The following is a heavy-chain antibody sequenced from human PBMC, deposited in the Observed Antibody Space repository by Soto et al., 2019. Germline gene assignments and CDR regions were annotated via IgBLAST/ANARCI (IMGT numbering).Heavy chain of an antibody. Sequence: SETLSLTCAFYGGSFDDFYWSWVRQSPGKGLEWVGEISHDGGTNYSPSLASRVSISVDTSKNQFSLHLRSVTAADTGLYYCARGQLVWYGDLTPYHRDMDVWGQGTTVTVSS. CDR2: ISHDGGT. CDR1: GGSFDDFY. CDR3: ARGQLVWYGDLTPYHRDMDV. V-gene: IGHV4-34*01. D-gene: IGHD3-10*01. J-gene: IGHJ6*02.